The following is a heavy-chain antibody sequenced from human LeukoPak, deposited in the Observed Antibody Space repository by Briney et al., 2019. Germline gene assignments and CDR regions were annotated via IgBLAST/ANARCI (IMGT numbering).Heavy chain of an antibody. J-gene: IGHJ6*03. CDR1: GGSISSSSYY. D-gene: IGHD2-2*01. CDR2: IYYSGST. Sequence: TSETLSLTCTVSGGSISSSSYYWGWIRQPPGKGLEWIGSIYYSGSTYYNPSLKSRVTISVDTSKNQFSLKLSSVTAADTAVYYCNVVVVPAAPIYYMDVGGKGTTVTVSS. CDR3: NVVVVPAAPIYYMDV. V-gene: IGHV4-39*01.